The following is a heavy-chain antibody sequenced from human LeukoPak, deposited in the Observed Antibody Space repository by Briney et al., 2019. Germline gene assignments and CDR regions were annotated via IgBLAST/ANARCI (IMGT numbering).Heavy chain of an antibody. Sequence: SETLSLTCAVYGGSFSGYYWSWIRQPPGKGLEWIGEINHSGSTNYNPSLKSRVTISVDTSKNQFSLKLSSVTAEDRAVYYCARGSVGGYSGYDLDVWGKGTTVTVSS. CDR3: ARGSVGGYSGYDLDV. J-gene: IGHJ6*04. CDR2: INHSGST. CDR1: GGSFSGYY. D-gene: IGHD5-12*01. V-gene: IGHV4-34*01.